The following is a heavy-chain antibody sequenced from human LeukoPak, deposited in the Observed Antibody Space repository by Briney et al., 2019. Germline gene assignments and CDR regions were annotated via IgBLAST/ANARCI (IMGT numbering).Heavy chain of an antibody. CDR2: IWYDGSNK. V-gene: IGHV3-33*08. CDR3: ARDPSLGYCSGGSCSDYFDY. D-gene: IGHD2-15*01. J-gene: IGHJ4*02. CDR1: GFTFSSYW. Sequence: GGSLRLSCAASGFTFSSYWMSWVRQAPGKGLEWVAVIWYDGSNKYYADSVKGRFTISRDNSKNTLYLQMNSLRAEDTAVYYCARDPSLGYCSGGSCSDYFDYWGQGTLVTVSS.